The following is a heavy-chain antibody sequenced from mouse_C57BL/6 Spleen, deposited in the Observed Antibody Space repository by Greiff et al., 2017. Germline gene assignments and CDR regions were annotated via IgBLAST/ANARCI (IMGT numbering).Heavy chain of an antibody. CDR3: TREGPYDCGEGFAY. CDR2: ISSGGDYI. D-gene: IGHD2-4*01. J-gene: IGHJ3*01. CDR1: GFTFSSYA. V-gene: IGHV5-9-1*02. Sequence: EVHLVESGEGLVKPGGSLKLSCAASGFTFSSYAMSWVRQTPEKRLEWVAYISSGGDYIYYADTVKGRFTLSRDNARNTLYLQISSLKSEDAAMDYCTREGPYDCGEGFAYWGQGTLVTVSA.